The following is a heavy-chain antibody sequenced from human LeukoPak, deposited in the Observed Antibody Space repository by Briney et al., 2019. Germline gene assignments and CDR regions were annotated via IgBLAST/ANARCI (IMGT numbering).Heavy chain of an antibody. J-gene: IGHJ4*02. Sequence: GGSLRLSCAASGFTLSTYWMSWVRQAPGKGLEWVANIKQDGSEKYYVESVKGRFIISRDNAENSLDLQMNSLRAEDSAMYYCAKDIVQRDPSGIADYWGQGTLVTVSS. CDR3: AKDIVQRDPSGIADY. V-gene: IGHV3-7*03. CDR2: IKQDGSEK. CDR1: GFTLSTYW. D-gene: IGHD1-26*01.